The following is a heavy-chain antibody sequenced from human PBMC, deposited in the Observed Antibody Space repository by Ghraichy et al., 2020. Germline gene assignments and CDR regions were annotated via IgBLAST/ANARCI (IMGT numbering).Heavy chain of an antibody. D-gene: IGHD2-2*01. CDR3: ARGSGYCSSTSCHPIDY. Sequence: GGSLRLSCVASGFTFSSYAMSWVRQAPGKGLERVSALTGSGTSTYYADSVRGRFTISRDNSKNTVYVQMNNLRAEDTAVYYCARGSGYCSSTSCHPIDYWGQGTLVTVSS. J-gene: IGHJ4*02. V-gene: IGHV3-23*01. CDR2: LTGSGTST. CDR1: GFTFSSYA.